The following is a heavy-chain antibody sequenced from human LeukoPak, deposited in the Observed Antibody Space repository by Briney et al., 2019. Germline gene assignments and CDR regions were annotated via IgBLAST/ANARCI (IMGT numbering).Heavy chain of an antibody. CDR3: ARLVTGYSSGWYPYHFDY. J-gene: IGHJ4*02. D-gene: IGHD6-19*01. Sequence: PSETLSLTCTVSGGSISSSRYYWGWIRQPPGKGLEWIGSIYYSGTTYNNPSLKSRVTISVDTSKNQFSLNLSSVTAADTAVYYCARLVTGYSSGWYPYHFDYWGQGTLVTVSS. V-gene: IGHV4-39*01. CDR1: GGSISSSRYY. CDR2: IYYSGTT.